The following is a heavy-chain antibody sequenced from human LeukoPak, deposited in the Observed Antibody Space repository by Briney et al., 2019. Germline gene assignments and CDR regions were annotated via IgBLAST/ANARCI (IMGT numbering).Heavy chain of an antibody. D-gene: IGHD5-12*01. Sequence: SETLSLTCTVSGGSISSYYWSWIRQPPGKGLEWLGYIYDSGSTKYNSSLKSRLTISVDTSKNQFSLKLSSVTAADTAIYYCARAGERGYNGYDDAFDIWGQGTMVTVSS. J-gene: IGHJ3*02. CDR3: ARAGERGYNGYDDAFDI. V-gene: IGHV4-59*01. CDR2: IYDSGST. CDR1: GGSISSYY.